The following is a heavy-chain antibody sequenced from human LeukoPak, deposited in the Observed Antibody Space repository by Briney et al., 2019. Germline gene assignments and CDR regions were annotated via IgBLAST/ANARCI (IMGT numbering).Heavy chain of an antibody. CDR3: AKVSDSSGSFDY. J-gene: IGHJ4*02. CDR2: ISWNSGSI. CDR1: GFTFDDYA. V-gene: IGHV3-9*01. D-gene: IGHD3-22*01. Sequence: SLRLSCAASGFTFDDYAMHWVRQAPGKGLEWVSGISWNSGSIGYADSVKGRFTISRDNAKNSLYLQMNSLTAEDTALYYCAKVSDSSGSFDYWGQGTLVTVSS.